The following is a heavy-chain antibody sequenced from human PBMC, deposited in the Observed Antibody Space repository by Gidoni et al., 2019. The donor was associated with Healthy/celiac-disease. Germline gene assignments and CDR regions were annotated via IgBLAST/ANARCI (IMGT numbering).Heavy chain of an antibody. J-gene: IGHJ6*02. V-gene: IGHV3-23*01. D-gene: IGHD2-2*01. CDR2: ISGSGGST. CDR1: GFTFSSYA. Sequence: SCAASGFTFSSYAMSWVRQAPGKGLEWVSAISGSGGSTYYADSVKGRFTISRDNSKNTLYLQMNSLRAEDTAVYYCAKDGGMVVVPAAIFLRYYYGMDVWGQGTTVTVSS. CDR3: AKDGGMVVVPAAIFLRYYYGMDV.